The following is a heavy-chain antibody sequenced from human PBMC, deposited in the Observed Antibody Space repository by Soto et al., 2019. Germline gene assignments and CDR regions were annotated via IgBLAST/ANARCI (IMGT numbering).Heavy chain of an antibody. D-gene: IGHD4-17*01. CDR2: IDPSDSYT. V-gene: IGHV5-10-1*01. CDR1: GYSFTSYW. CDR3: ATRNDYGDYYYGMDV. J-gene: IGHJ6*02. Sequence: GESLKICCKGSGYSFTSYWISWVRQMPGKGLEWMGRIDPSDSYTNYSPSFQGHVTISADKSISTAYLQWSSLKASDTAMYYCATRNDYGDYYYGMDVWGQGTTVTVSS.